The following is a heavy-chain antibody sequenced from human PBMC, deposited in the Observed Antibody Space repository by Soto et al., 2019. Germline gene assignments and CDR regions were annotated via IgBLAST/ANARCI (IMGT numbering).Heavy chain of an antibody. J-gene: IGHJ3*02. Sequence: QVQLQQWGAGLLKPSETLSLTCAVYGGSFSGYYWSWIRQPPGKGLEWIGEINHSGSTNYNPSLKSRVTISVDTSKNQFSLKLSSVTAADTAVYYCAREGSSSWSEGAFDIWGQGTMVTVSS. V-gene: IGHV4-34*01. CDR3: AREGSSSWSEGAFDI. D-gene: IGHD6-13*01. CDR2: INHSGST. CDR1: GGSFSGYY.